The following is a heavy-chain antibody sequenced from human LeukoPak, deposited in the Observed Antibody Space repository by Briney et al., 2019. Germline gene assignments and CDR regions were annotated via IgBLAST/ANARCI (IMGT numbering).Heavy chain of an antibody. CDR2: ITGSGDGT. J-gene: IGHJ4*02. CDR1: GFTFSSYE. CDR3: ARVTYGSGTYGAFDY. V-gene: IGHV3-23*01. D-gene: IGHD3-10*01. Sequence: GGSLRLSCAASGFTFSSYEMNWVRQAPGKGLEWVSSITGSGDGTSAADSVTGRFTISRDNSKNTLYLQMNSLRAEDTAVYYCARVTYGSGTYGAFDYWGQGTLVTVSS.